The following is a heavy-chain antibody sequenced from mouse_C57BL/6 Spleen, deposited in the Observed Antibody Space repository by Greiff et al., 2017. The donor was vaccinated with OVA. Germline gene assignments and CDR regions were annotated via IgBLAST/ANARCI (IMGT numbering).Heavy chain of an antibody. CDR3: ARGPGGYFDY. V-gene: IGHV5-4*01. CDR2: ISDGGSYT. CDR1: GFTFSSYA. D-gene: IGHD4-1*01. Sequence: EVQGVESGGGLVKPGGSLKLSCAASGFTFSSYAMSWVRQTPEKRLEWVATISDGGSYTYYPDNVKGRFTISRDNAKNNLYLQMSHLKSEDTAMYYCARGPGGYFDYWGQGTTLTVSS. J-gene: IGHJ2*01.